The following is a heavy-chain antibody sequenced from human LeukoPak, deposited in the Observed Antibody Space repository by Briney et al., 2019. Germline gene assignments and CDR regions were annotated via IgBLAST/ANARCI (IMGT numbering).Heavy chain of an antibody. Sequence: GGSLRLSCAASGFTFDDYGMSWVRQAPGKGLEWVSGINWNGGSTGYADSVKGRFTISRDNAKNSLYLQMNSLRAEDAALYYCARVPTILTGWGFDIWGQGTMVTVSS. CDR1: GFTFDDYG. V-gene: IGHV3-20*04. CDR3: ARVPTILTGWGFDI. D-gene: IGHD3-9*01. J-gene: IGHJ3*02. CDR2: INWNGGST.